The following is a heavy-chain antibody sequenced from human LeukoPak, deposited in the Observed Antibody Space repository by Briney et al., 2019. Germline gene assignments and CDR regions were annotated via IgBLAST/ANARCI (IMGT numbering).Heavy chain of an antibody. J-gene: IGHJ4*02. CDR2: ISSSGSTI. CDR3: ARDNYDSSGPYYFGY. D-gene: IGHD3-22*01. V-gene: IGHV3-48*03. CDR1: GFTFSSYE. Sequence: GGSLRLSCAASGFTFSSYEMNWVRQAPGKGLEWVSYISSSGSTIYYADSVKGRFTISRDNARNSLYLQMNSLRAEDTAVYYCARDNYDSSGPYYFGYWGQGTLVTVSS.